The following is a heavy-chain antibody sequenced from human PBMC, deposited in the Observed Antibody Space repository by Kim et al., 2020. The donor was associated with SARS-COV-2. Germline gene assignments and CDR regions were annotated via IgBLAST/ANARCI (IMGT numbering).Heavy chain of an antibody. J-gene: IGHJ4*02. CDR3: AREGHRRGLHPFDY. D-gene: IGHD4-4*01. Sequence: NPSLKSRVTISVDTSKNQFSLKLSSVTAADTAVYYCAREGHRRGLHPFDYWGQGTLVTVSS. V-gene: IGHV4-61*02.